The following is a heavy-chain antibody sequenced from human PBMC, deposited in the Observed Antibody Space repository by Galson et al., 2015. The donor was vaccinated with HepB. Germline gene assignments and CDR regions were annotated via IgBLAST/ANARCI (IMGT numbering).Heavy chain of an antibody. J-gene: IGHJ6*02. Sequence: SVKVSCKVSGYTLTELSMHWVRQAPGKGLEWMGGFDPEDGETIYAQKFQGRVTMTEDTSTDTAYMELSSLRSGDTAVYYCATGIGGMRGMDVWGQGTTVTVSS. V-gene: IGHV1-24*01. D-gene: IGHD2-15*01. CDR2: FDPEDGET. CDR1: GYTLTELS. CDR3: ATGIGGMRGMDV.